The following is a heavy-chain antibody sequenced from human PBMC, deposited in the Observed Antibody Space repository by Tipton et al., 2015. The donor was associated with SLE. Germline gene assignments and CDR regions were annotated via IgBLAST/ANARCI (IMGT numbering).Heavy chain of an antibody. J-gene: IGHJ4*02. V-gene: IGHV3-23*01. CDR2: ISGSGGST. Sequence: SLRLSCAASGFTFSSYAMHWVRQAPGKGLEWVSAISGSGGSTYYADSVKGRFTISRDNSKNTLYLQMNSLRAEDTAVYYCAKGSPMIVVAHYWGQGTLVTVSS. CDR3: AKGSPMIVVAHY. CDR1: GFTFSSYA. D-gene: IGHD3-22*01.